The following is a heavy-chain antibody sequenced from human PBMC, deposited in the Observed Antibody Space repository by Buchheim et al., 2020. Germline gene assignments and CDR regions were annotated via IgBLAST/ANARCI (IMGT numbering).Heavy chain of an antibody. CDR3: ARDPGPQGGYSGYDGGYFDY. CDR2: INPSGGST. D-gene: IGHD5-12*01. J-gene: IGHJ4*02. Sequence: QVQLVQSGAEVKKPGASVKVSCKASGYTFTSYYMHWVRQAPGQGLEWMGIINPSGGSTSYAQKFQGRVTMTRDTSTSTVYMELSSLTSEDTAVYYCARDPGPQGGYSGYDGGYFDYWGQGTL. V-gene: IGHV1-46*03. CDR1: GYTFTSYY.